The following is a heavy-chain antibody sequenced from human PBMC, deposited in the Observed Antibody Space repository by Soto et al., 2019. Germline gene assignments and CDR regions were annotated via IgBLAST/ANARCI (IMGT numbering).Heavy chain of an antibody. J-gene: IGHJ4*02. D-gene: IGHD3-10*01. CDR3: ATDLYGSGSYYNVY. CDR2: FDPEDGET. CDR1: GYTLTELS. V-gene: IGHV1-24*01. Sequence: ASVKVSCKVSGYTLTELSMHWVRQAPGKGLEWMGGFDPEDGETIYAQKFQGRVTMTEDTSTDTAYVELSSLRSEDTAVYYCATDLYGSGSYYNVYWGQGTLVTVSS.